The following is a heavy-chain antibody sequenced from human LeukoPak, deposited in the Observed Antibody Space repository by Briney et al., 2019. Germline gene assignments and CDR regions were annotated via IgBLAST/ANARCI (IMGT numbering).Heavy chain of an antibody. J-gene: IGHJ4*02. V-gene: IGHV5-51*01. CDR3: ATTPYSSGWPFDY. CDR1: GYSFTSYW. CDR2: IYPGDSDT. Sequence: PGESLKISCKGSGYSFTSYWIGWVRQMPGKGLEWMGIIYPGDSDTRYSPSFQGQVTISADKSISTAYLQWSSLKASDTAMYYCATTPYSSGWPFDYWGQGTLVTVSS. D-gene: IGHD6-19*01.